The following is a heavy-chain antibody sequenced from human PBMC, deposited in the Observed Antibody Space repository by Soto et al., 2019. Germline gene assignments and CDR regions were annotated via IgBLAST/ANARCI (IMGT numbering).Heavy chain of an antibody. CDR1: GYSYTSYW. V-gene: IGHV5-51*07. CDR3: ARTSAAGKYYYGTVV. CDR2: IYPGDSDT. J-gene: IGHJ6*02. D-gene: IGHD6-13*01. Sequence: KSSGKGCGYSYTSYWIGSLHQIHGKGLEWMGIIYPGDSDTRYSPSFQGQVTISADKSISTAYLQWSSLKASDTAMYYCARTSAAGKYYYGTVVWVQRTTVTVSS.